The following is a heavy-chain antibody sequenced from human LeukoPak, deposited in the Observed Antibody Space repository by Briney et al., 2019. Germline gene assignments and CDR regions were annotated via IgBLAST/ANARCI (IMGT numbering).Heavy chain of an antibody. J-gene: IGHJ6*03. CDR1: GGSISSYY. CDR3: ARDGGYCSSTSCLGYCYYYMDV. D-gene: IGHD2-2*01. V-gene: IGHV3-53*01. Sequence: ETLSLTCTVSGGSISSYYMSWVRQAPGKGLEWVSVIYSGGSTYYADSVKGRFTISRDNSKNTLYLQMNSLRAEDTAVYYCARDGGYCSSTSCLGYCYYYMDVWGKGTTVTVSS. CDR2: IYSGGST.